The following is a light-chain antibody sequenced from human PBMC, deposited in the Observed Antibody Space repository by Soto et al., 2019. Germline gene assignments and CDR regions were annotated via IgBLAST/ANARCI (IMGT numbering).Light chain of an antibody. J-gene: IGKJ1*01. Sequence: EIVMTQSPATLSVSPGERATLSCGASQSLSSNLAWYQQKPGQAPRLLIYAASTRATGIPARFSGSGSGTEFILTISSLQSEDFAVYYCQQYHDWPWTFGQGIEVEIK. CDR3: QQYHDWPWT. CDR2: AAS. CDR1: QSLSSN. V-gene: IGKV3-15*01.